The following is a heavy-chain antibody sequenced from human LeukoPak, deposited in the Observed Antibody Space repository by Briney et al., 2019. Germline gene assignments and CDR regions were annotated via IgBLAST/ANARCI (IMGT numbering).Heavy chain of an antibody. D-gene: IGHD3-3*01. J-gene: IGHJ4*02. V-gene: IGHV4-61*02. CDR3: ARSYYDLPSFDY. Sequence: TSQTLSLTCTVPGGSISSGSYYWSWIRQPAGKGLEWIGRIYTSGSTNYNPSLKRRVTISVDTSKNQFSLKLSSVTAADTAVYYCARSYYDLPSFDYWGQGTLVTVSS. CDR1: GGSISSGSYY. CDR2: IYTSGST.